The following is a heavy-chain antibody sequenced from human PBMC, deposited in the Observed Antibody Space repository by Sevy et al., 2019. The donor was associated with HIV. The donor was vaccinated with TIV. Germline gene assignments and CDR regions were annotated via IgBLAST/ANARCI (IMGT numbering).Heavy chain of an antibody. D-gene: IGHD3-22*01. Sequence: GGSLRLSCAASGFTISRYGMHWVRQAPGKGLEWVAVISYDGSNKYYADSVKGRFTISRDNSKNTLYLQMNSLRAEDTAVYYCAKGRVVITWFYFDYWGQGTLVTVSS. CDR3: AKGRVVITWFYFDY. CDR1: GFTISRYG. V-gene: IGHV3-30*18. CDR2: ISYDGSNK. J-gene: IGHJ4*02.